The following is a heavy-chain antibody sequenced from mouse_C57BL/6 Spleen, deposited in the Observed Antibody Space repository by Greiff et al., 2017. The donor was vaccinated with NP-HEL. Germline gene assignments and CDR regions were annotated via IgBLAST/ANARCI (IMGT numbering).Heavy chain of an antibody. J-gene: IGHJ3*01. CDR2: IDPEDGDT. CDR3: TTDGNSAWFAY. D-gene: IGHD2-1*01. Sequence: EVQLQQSGAELVRPGASVKLSCTASGFNIKDYYMHWVKQRPEQGLEWIGRIDPEDGDTEYAPKFQGKATMTADASSNTAYLQLSSLTSEDTAVYYCTTDGNSAWFAYWGQGTLVTVSA. CDR1: GFNIKDYY. V-gene: IGHV14-1*01.